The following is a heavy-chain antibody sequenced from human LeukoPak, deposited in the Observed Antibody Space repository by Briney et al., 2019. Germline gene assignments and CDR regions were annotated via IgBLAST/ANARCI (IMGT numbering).Heavy chain of an antibody. CDR2: IYYSGST. CDR3: ASYFWSGYYTYYFDH. CDR1: GGSIGSVNYY. Sequence: PSQTLSLTCTVSGGSIGSVNYYWSWIRQHPGKGLEWIGYIYYSGSTYYNPSLQSRVTMDTSKNQFSLKLSSVTAADTAVYYCASYFWSGYYTYYFDHWGQGILVTVSS. J-gene: IGHJ4*02. D-gene: IGHD3-3*01. V-gene: IGHV4-31*03.